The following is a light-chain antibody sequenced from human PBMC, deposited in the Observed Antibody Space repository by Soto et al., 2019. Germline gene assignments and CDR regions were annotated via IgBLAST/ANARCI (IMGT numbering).Light chain of an antibody. J-gene: IGKJ5*01. V-gene: IGKV3-11*01. CDR2: DAS. CDR1: QSVNSY. CDR3: QQRSTSIT. Sequence: EIVLTQSPATLSLSPGERATLSCRASQSVNSYVAWYQQKPGQAPRLLIYDASNRATGIPARFSGSGSGTDFTLTISGLEPEDFVVYSCQQRSTSITFGAGTRLEIK.